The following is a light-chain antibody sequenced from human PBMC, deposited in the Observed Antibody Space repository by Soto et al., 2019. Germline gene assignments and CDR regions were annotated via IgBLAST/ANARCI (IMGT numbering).Light chain of an antibody. CDR2: DAS. CDR3: QQYGSAPRT. V-gene: IGKV3-20*01. J-gene: IGKJ1*01. CDR1: QSVSSDS. Sequence: EIVLTQSPGTLSLSPGERAILSCRASQSVSSDSLAGYRHKPGQAPRLLVYDASSRATGIPDRFSGSGSGTDFTLTISRLEPEDFAVYYCQQYGSAPRTFGQGTKVEIK.